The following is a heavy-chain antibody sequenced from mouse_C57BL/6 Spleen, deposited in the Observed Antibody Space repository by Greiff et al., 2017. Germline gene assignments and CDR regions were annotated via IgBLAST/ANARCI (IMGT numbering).Heavy chain of an antibody. CDR2: IDPEDGET. V-gene: IGHV14-2*01. CDR1: GFNIKDYY. Sequence: EVKLQESGAELVKPGASVKLSCTASGFNIKDYYMHWVKQKTEQGLVWIGRIDPEDGETKYAPKFQGQATITADPSSNTAYLQLSSLTSEDTAVYYCVREGTTVVADYWGQGTTLTVSS. J-gene: IGHJ2*01. D-gene: IGHD1-1*01. CDR3: VREGTTVVADY.